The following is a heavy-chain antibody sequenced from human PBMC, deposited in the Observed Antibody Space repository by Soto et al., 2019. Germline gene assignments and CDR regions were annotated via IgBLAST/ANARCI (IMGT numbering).Heavy chain of an antibody. V-gene: IGHV1-2*04. CDR3: AREAVVVVAATRLFAFDI. CDR2: INPNSGGT. J-gene: IGHJ3*02. Sequence: ASVKVSCKASGYTFTGYYMHWVRQAPGQGLEWMGWINPNSGGTNYAQKFQGWVTMTRDTSISTAYMELSRLRSDDTAVYYCAREAVVVVAATRLFAFDIWGQGTMVTVSS. CDR1: GYTFTGYY. D-gene: IGHD2-15*01.